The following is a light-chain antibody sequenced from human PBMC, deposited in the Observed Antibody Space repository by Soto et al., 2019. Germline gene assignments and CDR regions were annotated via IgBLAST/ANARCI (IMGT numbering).Light chain of an antibody. J-gene: IGLJ1*01. CDR2: EVN. CDR1: SSNVGSYKL. CDR3: SSFSSDTTLFV. Sequence: QSALTQPASVSGSPGQSITISCTGTSSNVGSYKLVSWYQQHPGKAPKLIIYEVNYRPSGVSYRFSGSKSGNTASLTISGLQAEDEADYYCSSFSSDTTLFVFGGGTKLTVL. V-gene: IGLV2-14*02.